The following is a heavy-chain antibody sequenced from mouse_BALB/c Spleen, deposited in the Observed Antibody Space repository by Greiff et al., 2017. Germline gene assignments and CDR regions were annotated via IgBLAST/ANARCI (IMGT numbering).Heavy chain of an antibody. V-gene: IGHV5-6-5*01. J-gene: IGHJ3*01. D-gene: IGHD1-1*01. CDR1: GFTFSSYA. CDR3: ARASYYYGSSFPFAY. Sequence: EVKLMESGGGLVKPGGSLKLSCAASGFTFSSYAMSRVRQTPEKRLEWVASISSGGSTYYPDSVKGRFTISRDNARNILYLQMSSLRSEDTAMYYCARASYYYGSSFPFAYWGQGTLVTVSA. CDR2: ISSGGST.